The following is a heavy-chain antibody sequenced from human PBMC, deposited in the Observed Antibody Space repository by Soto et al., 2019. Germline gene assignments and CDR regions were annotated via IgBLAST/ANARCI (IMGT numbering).Heavy chain of an antibody. Sequence: SETLSLTCTVAGGSISSYYWSWIRQPPGKGLEWIGYIHYTGSTDYNPSLKSRLTISVDTSKNQFSLKLSSVTAADTAVYYCARDLRGMDVWGQGTTVTVSS. CDR1: GGSISSYY. J-gene: IGHJ6*02. D-gene: IGHD3-16*01. CDR2: IHYTGST. V-gene: IGHV4-59*01. CDR3: ARDLRGMDV.